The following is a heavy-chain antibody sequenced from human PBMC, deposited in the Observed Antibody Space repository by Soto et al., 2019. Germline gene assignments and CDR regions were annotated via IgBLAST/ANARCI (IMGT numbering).Heavy chain of an antibody. CDR3: AKDDGYSYGQTSDY. J-gene: IGHJ4*02. CDR1: GFTFSSYA. V-gene: IGHV3-23*01. CDR2: ISGSGGST. D-gene: IGHD5-18*01. Sequence: GGSLRLSCAASGFTFSSYAMSWVRQAPGKGLEWVSAISGSGGSTYYADSVKGRFTISRDNSKNTLYLQMNSLRAEDTAVYYCAKDDGYSYGQTSDYWGQGTLVTVSS.